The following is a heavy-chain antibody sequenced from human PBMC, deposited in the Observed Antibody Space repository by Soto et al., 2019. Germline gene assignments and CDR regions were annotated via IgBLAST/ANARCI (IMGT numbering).Heavy chain of an antibody. CDR2: IYYSGST. D-gene: IGHD6-19*01. CDR3: AKGNGWYYY. J-gene: IGHJ4*01. V-gene: IGHV4-61*05. Sequence: SETLSLTCSVSGGSISGNYIYWGWIRQPPGKGLEWIGNIYYSGSTNYNPSLKSRVTIAIDTSKNQFSLKLNSVTAADTAVYYCAKGNGWYYYWGHGTLVTVSS. CDR1: GGSISGNYIY.